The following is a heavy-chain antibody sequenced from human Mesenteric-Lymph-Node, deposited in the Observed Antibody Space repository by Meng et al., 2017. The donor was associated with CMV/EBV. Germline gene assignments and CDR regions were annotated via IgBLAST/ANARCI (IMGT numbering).Heavy chain of an antibody. CDR2: IYPGDSDT. D-gene: IGHD6-13*01. J-gene: IGHJ5*02. CDR1: GYSFTGDW. CDR3: ARVAAAGTWWFDP. Sequence: GHGYSFTGDWLAWVRPLPGKGLEWVGIIYPGDSDTRYSPSFQGQVTTSADKSISTAYLQWSSLKASDTAMYYCARVAAAGTWWFDPWGQGTLVTVSS. V-gene: IGHV5-51*01.